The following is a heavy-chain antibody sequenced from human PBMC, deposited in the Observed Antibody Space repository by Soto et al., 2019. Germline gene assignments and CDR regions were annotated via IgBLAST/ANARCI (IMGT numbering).Heavy chain of an antibody. Sequence: QVQLVESGGGVVQPGRSLRLSCAASGFTFSSYAMHWVRQAPGKGLEWVAVISYDGSNKYYADSVKGRFTISRDNSKNTLYLQMNSLRAEDTAVYFCAKDIPRSGWYPLDYWGQGTPVTVSS. CDR3: AKDIPRSGWYPLDY. V-gene: IGHV3-30-3*01. CDR1: GFTFSSYA. J-gene: IGHJ4*02. D-gene: IGHD6-19*01. CDR2: ISYDGSNK.